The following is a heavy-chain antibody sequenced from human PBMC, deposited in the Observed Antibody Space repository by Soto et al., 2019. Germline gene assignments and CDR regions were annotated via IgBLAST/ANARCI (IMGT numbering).Heavy chain of an antibody. CDR3: AKNDYDSLYGMDV. J-gene: IGHJ6*02. Sequence: GGSLRLSCAASGFTVSSIYMSWVRQAPGKGLEWVSVIYSGDSTYYADSVKGRFTISRDNSKNTLSLQMNSLRAEDTAVYYCAKNDYDSLYGMDVWGQGTTVTVSS. V-gene: IGHV3-66*01. CDR1: GFTVSSIY. CDR2: IYSGDST. D-gene: IGHD3-22*01.